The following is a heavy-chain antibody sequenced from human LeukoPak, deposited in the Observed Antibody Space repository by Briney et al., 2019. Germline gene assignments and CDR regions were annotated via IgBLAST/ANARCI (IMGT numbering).Heavy chain of an antibody. CDR2: IKQEGSEQ. Sequence: GGPLRLSCAASGFPFSSYLMSWVRQAPGKALEWVANIKQEGSEQYPVDSGKGRFTSSEDNAKNSRYLKMNSLRAEDTAVYYCARDGAYYDFWNDQLGITSPSYFDYWGQGTLVTVSS. V-gene: IGHV3-7*01. CDR3: ARDGAYYDFWNDQLGITSPSYFDY. CDR1: GFPFSSYL. J-gene: IGHJ4*02. D-gene: IGHD3-3*01.